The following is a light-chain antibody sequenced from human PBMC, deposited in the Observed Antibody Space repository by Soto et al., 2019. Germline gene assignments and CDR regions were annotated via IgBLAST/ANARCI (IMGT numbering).Light chain of an antibody. CDR3: QEYIQWPPGM. CDR1: QSVSTT. J-gene: IGKJ1*01. CDR2: DTS. V-gene: IGKV3-15*01. Sequence: EIVMTQSPATLSVSPGQRASLSCRASQSVSTTVAWYHQRPGQVPRLLIYDTSTRAPGISARFSGSGSGTEFTLTISSLQSEDFAVYYCQEYIQWPPGMFGPGTKVDIK.